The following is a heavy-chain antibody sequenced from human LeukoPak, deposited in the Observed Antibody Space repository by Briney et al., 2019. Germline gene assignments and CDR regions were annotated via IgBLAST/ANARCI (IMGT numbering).Heavy chain of an antibody. CDR2: ISSSSSYI. CDR3: ARVAGYSYGYLDY. Sequence: GGSLRLSCAASGFTFSSYSMNWVRQAPGKGLEWGSSISSSSSYIYYADSVKGRFTISRDNAKNSLYLQMNSLRAEDTAVYYCARVAGYSYGYLDYWGQGTLVTVSS. D-gene: IGHD5-18*01. J-gene: IGHJ4*02. V-gene: IGHV3-21*01. CDR1: GFTFSSYS.